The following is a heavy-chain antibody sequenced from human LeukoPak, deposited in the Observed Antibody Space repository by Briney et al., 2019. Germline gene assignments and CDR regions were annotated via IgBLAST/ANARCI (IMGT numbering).Heavy chain of an antibody. Sequence: GGSLRLSCAASGFTFDDYAMHWVRQAPGKGLEWVSGISWNSGSIGYADSVKGRFTISRDNAKNSLYLQMNGLRAGDTALYYCAKVSLTYYYDSSGYVYFDYWGQGTLVTVSS. CDR1: GFTFDDYA. CDR2: ISWNSGSI. V-gene: IGHV3-9*01. J-gene: IGHJ4*02. D-gene: IGHD3-22*01. CDR3: AKVSLTYYYDSSGYVYFDY.